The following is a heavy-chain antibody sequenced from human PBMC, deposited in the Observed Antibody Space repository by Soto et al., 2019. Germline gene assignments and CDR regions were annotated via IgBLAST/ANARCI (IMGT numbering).Heavy chain of an antibody. CDR3: AKFERHPLEYWYLDF. V-gene: IGHV3-23*01. Sequence: EVQLLESGGGLVQPGGSLRLSCAASGFTFSAYAMGWVRQAPGKGLEWVSTIDGGGGATHYADSVKGRFTISRDDSKNTLYAQMNSLRAEDTAVYYWAKFERHPLEYWYLDFWGRGTLVTVSS. J-gene: IGHJ2*01. CDR1: GFTFSAYA. D-gene: IGHD1-1*01. CDR2: IDGGGGAT.